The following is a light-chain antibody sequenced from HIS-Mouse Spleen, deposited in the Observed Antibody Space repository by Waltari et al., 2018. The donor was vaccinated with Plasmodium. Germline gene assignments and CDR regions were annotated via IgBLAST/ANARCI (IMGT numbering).Light chain of an antibody. CDR3: NSRDSSGNQV. CDR2: GKN. J-gene: IGLJ2*01. V-gene: IGLV3-19*01. CDR1: SLRSYY. Sequence: SSELTQDPAVSVALGQTVRITCQGDSLRSYYARRYQQQPGQAPVLVIYGKNNRPSGMPDRYAGASSGNTASLSITGAEAEDEADYYCNSRDSSGNQVFGGGTKLTVL.